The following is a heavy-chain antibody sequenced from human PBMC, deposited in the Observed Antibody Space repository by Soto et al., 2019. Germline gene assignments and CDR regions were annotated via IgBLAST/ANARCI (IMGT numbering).Heavy chain of an antibody. CDR1: SGSTSSSDYY. D-gene: IGHD3-10*01. J-gene: IGHJ4*02. CDR2: INYSGST. V-gene: IGHV4-30-4*01. Sequence: SETLSLTCSVSSGSTSSSDYYWSLIRQPPGKGLEWIGYINYSGSTYYNPSLKSRVTISVDTSKNQFSLKLSSVTAADTAVYYCARAQGSGFLVSWGQGTLVTVSS. CDR3: ARAQGSGFLVS.